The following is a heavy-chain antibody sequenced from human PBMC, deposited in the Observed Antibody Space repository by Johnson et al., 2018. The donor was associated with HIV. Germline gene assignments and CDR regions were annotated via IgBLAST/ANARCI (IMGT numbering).Heavy chain of an antibody. CDR2: ISWNSGSI. CDR1: GFTFDDYA. Sequence: VQLVESGGGLVQPGRSLRLSCAASGFTFDDYAMHWVRQAPGKGLEWVSGISWNSGSIGYADSVKGRFTISRDNAKNSLYLQMNSLRAEDTAVYYCARVSANSYGRVSAAFDIWGQGTMVTVSS. D-gene: IGHD5-18*01. J-gene: IGHJ3*02. CDR3: ARVSANSYGRVSAAFDI. V-gene: IGHV3-9*01.